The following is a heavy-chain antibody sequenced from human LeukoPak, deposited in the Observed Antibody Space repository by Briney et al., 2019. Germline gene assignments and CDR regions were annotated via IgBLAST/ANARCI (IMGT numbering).Heavy chain of an antibody. CDR1: GGSISSYY. CDR3: ATVRPENSGSYYWDY. J-gene: IGHJ4*02. D-gene: IGHD1-26*01. V-gene: IGHV4-59*08. CDR2: FYYSGNT. Sequence: SETLSLTCTVSGGSISSYYWSWIRQPPGKGLEWMGCFYYSGNTNSNPSLKSRVTISVDMSKNQFSLKLMSVTAADTAVYYCATVRPENSGSYYWDYWGQGTLDTVSS.